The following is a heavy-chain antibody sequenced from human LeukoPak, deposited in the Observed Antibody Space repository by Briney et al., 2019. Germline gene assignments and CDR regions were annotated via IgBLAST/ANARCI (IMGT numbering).Heavy chain of an antibody. CDR1: GFTFSSYW. CDR2: IKQDGSEK. D-gene: IGHD6-19*01. V-gene: IGHV3-7*01. J-gene: IGHJ4*02. CDR3: ARDLGNIAVAATHFDY. Sequence: GGSLRLSCAASGFTFSSYWMSWVRQDPGKGLEWVANIKQDGSEKYYVDSVKGRFTISRDNAKNSLYLQMNSLRAEDTAVYYCARDLGNIAVAATHFDYWGQGTLVTVSS.